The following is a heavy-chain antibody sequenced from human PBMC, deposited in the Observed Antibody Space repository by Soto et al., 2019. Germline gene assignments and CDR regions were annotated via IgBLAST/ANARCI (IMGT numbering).Heavy chain of an antibody. CDR2: IAYDGSNK. J-gene: IGHJ5*02. V-gene: IGHV3-30*04. Sequence: QVQLVESGGGVVQPGRSLRLSCAASGFSISRSAMHWVRQAPGKGPEWVAVIAYDGSNKWYADSAKGRFTISRDNSKNTLYLHMTSLRGEDTAVYYCARDLQAGTDNVNWFAPWGQGTLVTFSS. CDR3: ARDLQAGTDNVNWFAP. D-gene: IGHD1-1*01. CDR1: GFSISRSA.